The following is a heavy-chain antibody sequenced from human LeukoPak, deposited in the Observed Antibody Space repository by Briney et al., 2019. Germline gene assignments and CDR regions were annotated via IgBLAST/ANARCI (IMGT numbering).Heavy chain of an antibody. Sequence: SVKVSCKASGGTFSSYAISWVRQAPGQGLEWMGGIIPIFGTANYPQKFQGRVTITTDESTSTAYMELSSLRSEDTAVYYCARCLIGYCSSTSCSFGWFDPWGQGTLVTVSS. V-gene: IGHV1-69*05. D-gene: IGHD2-2*03. CDR3: ARCLIGYCSSTSCSFGWFDP. J-gene: IGHJ5*02. CDR1: GGTFSSYA. CDR2: IIPIFGTA.